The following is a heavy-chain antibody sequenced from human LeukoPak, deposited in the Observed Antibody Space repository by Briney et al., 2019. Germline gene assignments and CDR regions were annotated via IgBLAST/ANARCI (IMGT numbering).Heavy chain of an antibody. CDR3: ATFLAILTARDSLYFQH. J-gene: IGHJ1*01. CDR1: GFTFSNYA. D-gene: IGHD3-3*02. Sequence: GGSLRLSCAASGFTFSNYAMSWVRQAPGKGLEWVSGVSGSGGVTYHADSVKGRFTISRDNSKNTLHLKMNSLRAEDTAVYYCATFLAILTARDSLYFQHWGQGTLVTVSS. V-gene: IGHV3-23*01. CDR2: VSGSGGVT.